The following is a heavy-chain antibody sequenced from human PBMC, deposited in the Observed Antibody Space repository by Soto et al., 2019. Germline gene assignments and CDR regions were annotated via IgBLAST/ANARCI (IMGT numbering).Heavy chain of an antibody. CDR3: ARDGQQWLATNDAFDI. CDR1: GYTFTSYG. V-gene: IGHV1-18*01. CDR2: ISAYNGNT. Sequence: VASVKVSCKASGYTFTSYGISWVRQAPGQGLEWMGWISAYNGNTNYAQKLQGRVTMTTDTSTSTAYMELRSLRPDDTAVYYCARDGQQWLATNDAFDIWGQGTMVTVSS. D-gene: IGHD6-19*01. J-gene: IGHJ3*02.